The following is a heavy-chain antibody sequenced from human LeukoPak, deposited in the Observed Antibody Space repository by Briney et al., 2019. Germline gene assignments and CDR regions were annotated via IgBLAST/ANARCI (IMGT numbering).Heavy chain of an antibody. CDR3: AREVDDNDY. J-gene: IGHJ4*02. Sequence: ASVKVSYKASGYTFTGYYMHWVRQAPAQGHEWMGWINPNNGGTNYAQKSHGRVTMTRDTSRTTAYMELSRLRSDDTAVYYCAREVDDNDYWGQGTLVTVSS. CDR1: GYTFTGYY. CDR2: INPNNGGT. V-gene: IGHV1-2*02.